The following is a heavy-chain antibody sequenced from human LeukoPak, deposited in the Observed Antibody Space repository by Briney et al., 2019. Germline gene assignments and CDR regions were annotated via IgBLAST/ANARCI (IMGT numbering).Heavy chain of an antibody. Sequence: ASVKVSCKASGYTFTSYGISWVRQAPGRGLEWMGWISAYNGNTNYAQKLQGRVTMTTDTSTSTAYMELRSLRSDDTAVYYCARERGLLWFGELLVDYWGQGTLVTVSS. CDR2: ISAYNGNT. D-gene: IGHD3-10*01. V-gene: IGHV1-18*01. J-gene: IGHJ4*02. CDR1: GYTFTSYG. CDR3: ARERGLLWFGELLVDY.